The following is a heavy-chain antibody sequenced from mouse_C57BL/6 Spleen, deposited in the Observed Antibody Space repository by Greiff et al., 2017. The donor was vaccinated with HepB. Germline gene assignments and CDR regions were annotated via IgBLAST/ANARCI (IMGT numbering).Heavy chain of an antibody. CDR1: GFNIKDDY. Sequence: DVKLQESGAELVRPGASVKLSCTASGFNIKDDYMHWVKQRPEQGLEWIGWIDPENGDTEYASKFQGKATITADTSSNTAYLQLSSLTSEDTAVYYCTTISPYYFDYWGQGTTLTVSS. CDR2: IDPENGDT. CDR3: TTISPYYFDY. J-gene: IGHJ2*01. D-gene: IGHD1-2*01. V-gene: IGHV14-4*01.